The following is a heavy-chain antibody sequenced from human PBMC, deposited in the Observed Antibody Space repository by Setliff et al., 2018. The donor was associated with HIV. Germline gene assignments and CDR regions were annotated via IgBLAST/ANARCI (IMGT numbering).Heavy chain of an antibody. V-gene: IGHV4-61*09. CDR3: ARAKTIGVSAVFFDP. D-gene: IGHD3-3*01. CDR1: GGSMNSDSYS. CDR2: IYVGGSV. Sequence: KTSETLSLTCTVSGGSMNSDSYSWTWLRQPAGKGPELIGHIYVGGSVIYNPSLASRVTISMVPSKNQFSLDLSSVTAADTAKYYCARAKTIGVSAVFFDPWG. J-gene: IGHJ5*02.